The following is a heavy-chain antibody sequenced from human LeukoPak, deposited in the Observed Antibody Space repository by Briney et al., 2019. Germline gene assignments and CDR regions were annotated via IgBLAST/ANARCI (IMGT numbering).Heavy chain of an antibody. Sequence: ASVKVSFKASGYTFTSYGISWVRQAPGQGLEWMGWISAYNGNTNYAQKLQGRVTMTTDTSTSTAYMELRSLRSDDTAVYYCARDRIAVAGTTSDYWGQGTLVTVSS. V-gene: IGHV1-18*01. CDR1: GYTFTSYG. D-gene: IGHD6-19*01. CDR3: ARDRIAVAGTTSDY. CDR2: ISAYNGNT. J-gene: IGHJ4*02.